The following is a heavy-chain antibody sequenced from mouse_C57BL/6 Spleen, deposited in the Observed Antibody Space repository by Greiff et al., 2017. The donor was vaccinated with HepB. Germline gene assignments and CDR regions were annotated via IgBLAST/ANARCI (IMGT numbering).Heavy chain of an antibody. Sequence: VQLQQSGAELMKPGASVKLSCKATGYTFTGYWIEWVKQRPGHGLEWIGEILPGSGSTNHNEKFKGKATFTADTSSNTAYMQLSSLTTEDSAIYYCARDYGSSSWYFDVWGTGTTVTVSS. CDR1: GYTFTGYW. J-gene: IGHJ1*03. D-gene: IGHD1-1*01. CDR2: ILPGSGST. CDR3: ARDYGSSSWYFDV. V-gene: IGHV1-9*01.